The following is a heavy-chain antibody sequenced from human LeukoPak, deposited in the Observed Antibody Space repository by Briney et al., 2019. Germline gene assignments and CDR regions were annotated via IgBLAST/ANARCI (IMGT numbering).Heavy chain of an antibody. CDR2: VDGLSETI. J-gene: IGHJ4*02. CDR1: GYTFSQYS. Sequence: GGSLRLSCVASGYTFSQYSMNWVRQSPGKGLEWLSAVDGLSETIYYADSVKGRFTISRDNSKNTLYLQMNSLRAEDTAVYYCAKEDIVVVPAATVAYFDYWGQGTLVTVSS. V-gene: IGHV3-48*01. CDR3: AKEDIVVVPAATVAYFDY. D-gene: IGHD2-2*01.